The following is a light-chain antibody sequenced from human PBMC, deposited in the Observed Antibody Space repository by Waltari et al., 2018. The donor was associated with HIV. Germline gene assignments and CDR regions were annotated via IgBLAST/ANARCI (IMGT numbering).Light chain of an antibody. V-gene: IGLV2-8*01. Sequence: QSALTQPPSASGYPGQSVTLSCTGTSSDGGGYNYVSWHQQHPGKAPKLMIYDVIKRPSGVPDRFSGSKSGNTASLTVSGLQPEDEADYYCSSHAGSKVVFGGGTRLTVL. CDR1: SSDGGGYNY. CDR2: DVI. J-gene: IGLJ2*01. CDR3: SSHAGSKVV.